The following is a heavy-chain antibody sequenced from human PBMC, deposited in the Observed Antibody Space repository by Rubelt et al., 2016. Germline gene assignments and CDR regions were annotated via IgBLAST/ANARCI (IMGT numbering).Heavy chain of an antibody. Sequence: QLQLQESGPGLVKPSETLSLTCTVSGGSISSGSYYWAWIRQPPGKGLEWIGNVYYSGNTYYSPSLKSRVTISVDTSKNQFSLKLSSLTAADTAVYDCARAVEFWSGYPFDYWGQGTLVTVSS. J-gene: IGHJ4*02. CDR1: GGSISSGSYY. D-gene: IGHD3-3*01. CDR3: ARAVEFWSGYPFDY. CDR2: VYYSGNT. V-gene: IGHV4-39*01.